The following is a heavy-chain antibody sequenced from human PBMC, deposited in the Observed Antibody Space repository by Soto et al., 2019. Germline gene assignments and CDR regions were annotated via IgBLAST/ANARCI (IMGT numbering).Heavy chain of an antibody. Sequence: GGSLRLSCAASGFTFSSYWMSWVRQAPGKGLEWVANIKQDGSEKYYADSVKGRFTISRDNAKNSLYLQMNSLRAEDTAVYYCARATYYDFWSGYVTYMDVWGKGTTVTVSS. CDR3: ARATYYDFWSGYVTYMDV. CDR1: GFTFSSYW. J-gene: IGHJ6*03. D-gene: IGHD3-3*01. V-gene: IGHV3-7*01. CDR2: IKQDGSEK.